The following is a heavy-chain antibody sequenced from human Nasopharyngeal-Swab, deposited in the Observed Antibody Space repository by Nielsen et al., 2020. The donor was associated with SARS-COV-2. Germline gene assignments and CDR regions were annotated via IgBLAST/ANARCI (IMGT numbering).Heavy chain of an antibody. V-gene: IGHV4-59*08. Sequence: SETLSLTCTVSGGSISSYYWSWIRQPPGKGLEWIGYIYYSGSTNYNPSLKSRVTISVDTSKNQFSLKLSSVTAADTAVYYCARRKGYSGYGMDVWSQGTTVTVSS. CDR2: IYYSGST. D-gene: IGHD5-12*01. CDR3: ARRKGYSGYGMDV. CDR1: GGSISSYY. J-gene: IGHJ6*02.